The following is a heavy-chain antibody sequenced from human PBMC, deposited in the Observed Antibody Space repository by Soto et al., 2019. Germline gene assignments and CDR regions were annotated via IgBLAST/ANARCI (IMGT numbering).Heavy chain of an antibody. D-gene: IGHD2-15*01. V-gene: IGHV3-73*01. J-gene: IGHJ4*02. CDR3: TSHSPEDMKRN. CDR2: IRSRTDNYAT. Sequence: GGSLRLSCAASGFTFSGSPIHWVRQASGGGLEWVGRIRSRTDNYATAYAASVKGRFTISRDDSKNRAYLQLNSLKTEDTAVYYCTSHSPEDMKRNWGQGTLVTVSS. CDR1: GFTFSGSP.